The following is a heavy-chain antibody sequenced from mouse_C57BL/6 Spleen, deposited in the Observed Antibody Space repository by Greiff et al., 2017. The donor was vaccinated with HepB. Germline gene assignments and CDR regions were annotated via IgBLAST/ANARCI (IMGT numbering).Heavy chain of an antibody. CDR3: ARFRYYGSSPLDY. Sequence: EVMLVESGGGLVQPGGSLSLSCAASGFTFTDYYMSWVRQPPGKALEWLGFIRNKANGYTTEYSASVKGRFTISRDNSQSILYLQMNALGAEDSATYYCARFRYYGSSPLDYWGQGTTLTVSS. J-gene: IGHJ2*01. CDR2: IRNKANGYTT. D-gene: IGHD1-1*01. V-gene: IGHV7-3*01. CDR1: GFTFTDYY.